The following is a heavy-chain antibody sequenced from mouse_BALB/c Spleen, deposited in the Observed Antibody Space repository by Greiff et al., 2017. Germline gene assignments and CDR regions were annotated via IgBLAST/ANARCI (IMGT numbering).Heavy chain of an antibody. Sequence: EVQLQQSGPGLVKPSQSLSLTCSVTGYSITSGYYWNWIRQFPGNKLEWMGYISYDGSNNYNPSLKNRISITRDTSKNQFFLKVNSVTTEDTATYYCAREDGNYPAWFAYWGQGTLVTVSA. CDR1: GYSITSGYY. CDR2: ISYDGSN. V-gene: IGHV3-6*02. D-gene: IGHD2-1*01. CDR3: AREDGNYPAWFAY. J-gene: IGHJ3*01.